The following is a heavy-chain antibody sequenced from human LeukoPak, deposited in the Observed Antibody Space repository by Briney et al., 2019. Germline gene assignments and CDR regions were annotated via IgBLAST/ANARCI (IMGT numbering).Heavy chain of an antibody. V-gene: IGHV4-34*01. CDR1: GGSFSGYY. Sequence: SETLSLTCAVYGGSFSGYYWSWIRQPPGKGLEWIGSIYYSGSTYYNPSLKSRVTISVDTSKNQFSLKLSSVTAADTAVYYCASSADLRFLEWLYDYWGQGTLVTVSS. D-gene: IGHD3-3*01. CDR3: ASSADLRFLEWLYDY. CDR2: IYYSGST. J-gene: IGHJ4*02.